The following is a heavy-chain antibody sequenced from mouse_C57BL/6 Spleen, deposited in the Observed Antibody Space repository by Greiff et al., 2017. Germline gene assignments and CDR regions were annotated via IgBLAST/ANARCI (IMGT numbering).Heavy chain of an antibody. CDR2: IYPSDSET. CDR3: ARSYYGSSKFAY. J-gene: IGHJ3*01. V-gene: IGHV1-61*01. Sequence: VQLQQSGAELVRPGSSVKLSCKASGYTFTSYWMDWVKQRPGQGLEWIGNIYPSDSETHYNQKFKDKATLTVDKSSSTAYMQLSSLTSEDSAVYCSARSYYGSSKFAYWGQGTLVTVSA. CDR1: GYTFTSYW. D-gene: IGHD1-1*01.